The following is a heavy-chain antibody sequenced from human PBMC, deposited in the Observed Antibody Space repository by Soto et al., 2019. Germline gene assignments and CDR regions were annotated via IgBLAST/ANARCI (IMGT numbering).Heavy chain of an antibody. CDR1: GFTFANYG. CDR2: ISSSGRRT. J-gene: IGHJ5*02. CDR3: ANVTKYGVFIEYLDA. Sequence: PGGSLRLSCGTCGFTFANYGRGWVRQAPGKGLYCVSGISSSGRRTYYADSVKGRFTISRDNTKNTLYLQMDSLRADDTAVYYCANVTKYGVFIEYLDAWGQGSLVTVYS. V-gene: IGHV3-23*01. D-gene: IGHD3-3*01.